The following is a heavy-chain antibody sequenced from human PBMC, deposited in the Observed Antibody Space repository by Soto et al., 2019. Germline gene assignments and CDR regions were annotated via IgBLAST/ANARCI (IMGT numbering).Heavy chain of an antibody. CDR2: IYHSETP. Sequence: QVQLQESGPGLVKPSVTLSLTCAVSGGSISSRNWWSWVRQSPGKGLERIGEIYHSETPNYNPSLKSRITMSVDKSKNEFSLKRTSVTAADTAVDYCAREEGGSGRSNFDHWGQGTLVTVSS. D-gene: IGHD3-10*01. CDR3: AREEGGSGRSNFDH. V-gene: IGHV4-4*02. CDR1: GGSISSRNW. J-gene: IGHJ4*01.